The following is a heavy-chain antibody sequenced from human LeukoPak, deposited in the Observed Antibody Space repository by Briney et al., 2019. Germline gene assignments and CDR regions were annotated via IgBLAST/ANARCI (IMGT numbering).Heavy chain of an antibody. CDR2: ISYDGTNK. D-gene: IGHD3-10*01. V-gene: IGHV3-30*03. Sequence: GGSLRLSCAASGFTSSRYGMHWVRQAPGKGLEWVAVISYDGTNKYYADSVKGRFTISRDNSKNTLYLQMNSLRAEDTAVYYCARDRDSGSYYNWDFDYWGQGTLVTVPS. CDR1: GFTSSRYG. J-gene: IGHJ4*02. CDR3: ARDRDSGSYYNWDFDY.